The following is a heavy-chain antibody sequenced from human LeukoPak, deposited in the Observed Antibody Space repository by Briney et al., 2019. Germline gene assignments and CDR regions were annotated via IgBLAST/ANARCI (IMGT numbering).Heavy chain of an antibody. J-gene: IGHJ4*02. V-gene: IGHV4-59*01. Sequence: SETLSLTCTVSGGSISSYYWSWIRQPLGKGLEWIGYIYYSGSTNYNPSLKSRVTISVDTSKNQFSLKLSSVIAADTAVYYCARDRMGSATSGFDFWGQGTLVTVSS. D-gene: IGHD1-26*01. CDR1: GGSISSYY. CDR3: ARDRMGSATSGFDF. CDR2: IYYSGST.